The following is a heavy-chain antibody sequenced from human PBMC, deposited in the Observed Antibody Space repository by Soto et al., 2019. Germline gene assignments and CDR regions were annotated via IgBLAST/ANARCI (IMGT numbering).Heavy chain of an antibody. D-gene: IGHD3-22*01. J-gene: IGHJ4*02. CDR1: GFTFNSYG. Sequence: QVQLVESGGGVVQPGRSLRLSCAASGFTFNSYGMHWVRQAPGKGLEWVARISYDGSNTNYVESVKGQFTISRDNSQNTVYLQMNSLIAEDTAVYYCAKDTYYHDSSGFYIFDYWGQGTLVTVSS. V-gene: IGHV3-30*18. CDR3: AKDTYYHDSSGFYIFDY. CDR2: ISYDGSNT.